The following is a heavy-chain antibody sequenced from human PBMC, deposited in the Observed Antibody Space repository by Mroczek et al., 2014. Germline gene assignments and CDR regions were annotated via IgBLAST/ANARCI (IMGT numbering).Heavy chain of an antibody. Sequence: QVQLVQSGAEVKKPGASVKVSCKASGYTFTSYGISWVRQAPGQGLEWMGWISAYNGNTNYAQRLQGRVTMTTDTSTSTAYMELRSLRSDDTAVYYCARGGSPGRWIAVAGTGDFQHWGQGTLVTVSS. J-gene: IGHJ1*01. CDR3: ARGGSPGRWIAVAGTGDFQH. CDR2: ISAYNGNT. D-gene: IGHD6-19*01. CDR1: GYTFTSYG. V-gene: IGHV1-18*01.